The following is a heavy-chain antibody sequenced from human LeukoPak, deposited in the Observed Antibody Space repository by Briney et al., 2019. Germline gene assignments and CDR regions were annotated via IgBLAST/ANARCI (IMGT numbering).Heavy chain of an antibody. V-gene: IGHV4-61*02. CDR1: GDSISSGDYY. D-gene: IGHD3-10*01. CDR2: ISSSGST. CDR3: ASDDYYGSGSYRW. J-gene: IGHJ4*02. Sequence: SETLSLTCTVSGDSISSGDYYWSWIRQPAGKGLEWIGRISSSGSTNYNPSLKSRVTISVDTSKNQFSLKLSSVTAADTAVYYCASDDYYGSGSYRWWGQGTLVTVSS.